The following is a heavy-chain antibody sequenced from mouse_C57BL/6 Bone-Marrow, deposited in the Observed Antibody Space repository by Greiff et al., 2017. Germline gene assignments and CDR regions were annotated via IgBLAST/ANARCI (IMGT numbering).Heavy chain of an antibody. CDR2: ISSGSSTI. J-gene: IGHJ4*01. CDR1: GFTFSDYG. V-gene: IGHV5-17*01. Sequence: DVMLVESGGGLVKPGGSLKLSCAASGFTFSDYGMHWVRQAPEKGLEWVAYISSGSSTIYYADTVKGRFTISRDNAKNTLFLQMTSRRSEDTAMYYCARYYYGSSYSAMDYWGQGTSVTVSS. CDR3: ARYYYGSSYSAMDY. D-gene: IGHD1-1*01.